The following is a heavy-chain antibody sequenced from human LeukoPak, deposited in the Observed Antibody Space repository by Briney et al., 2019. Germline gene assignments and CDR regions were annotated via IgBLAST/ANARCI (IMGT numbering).Heavy chain of an antibody. CDR2: IRYDGSNK. J-gene: IGHJ4*02. D-gene: IGHD6-19*01. CDR3: ARIGAVAGFFDY. Sequence: SGGSLRLSCAASGFTFSSYGMHWVRQAPGKGLEWVTFIRYDGSNKYYADSVKGRFTISRDNSKNTLYLQVNSPRAEDTAVYYCARIGAVAGFFDYWGQGTLVTVSS. CDR1: GFTFSSYG. V-gene: IGHV3-30*02.